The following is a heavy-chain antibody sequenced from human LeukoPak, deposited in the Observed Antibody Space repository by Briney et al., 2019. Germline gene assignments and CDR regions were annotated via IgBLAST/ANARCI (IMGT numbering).Heavy chain of an antibody. Sequence: SETLSLTCTVSGGSISSYYWSWIRQPPGKGLEWIGYIYYSGSTNYNPSLKSRVTISVDTSKNQFSLKLSSATAADTAVYYCARDGIQYGDAFDIWGQGTMVTVSS. CDR1: GGSISSYY. CDR2: IYYSGST. V-gene: IGHV4-59*01. J-gene: IGHJ3*02. CDR3: ARDGIQYGDAFDI. D-gene: IGHD5-18*01.